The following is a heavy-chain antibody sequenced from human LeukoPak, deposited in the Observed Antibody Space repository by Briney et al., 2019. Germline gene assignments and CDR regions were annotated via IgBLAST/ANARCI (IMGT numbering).Heavy chain of an antibody. CDR2: ISGYNGNT. V-gene: IGHV1-18*01. CDR1: GYTFISYG. D-gene: IGHD2-21*02. Sequence: TSVKVSCKASGYTFISYGISWVRQAPGQGLEWMGWISGYNGNTNYAQNLQGRVTMTTDTSTSTAYMELRSLRSDDTAVYYCARGLGVVTAQSEQPKPRYFDLWGRGTQVTVSS. CDR3: ARGLGVVTAQSEQPKPRYFDL. J-gene: IGHJ2*01.